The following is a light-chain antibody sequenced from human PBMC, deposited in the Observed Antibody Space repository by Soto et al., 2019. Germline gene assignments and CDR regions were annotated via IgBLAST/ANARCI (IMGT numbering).Light chain of an antibody. V-gene: IGKV1-39*01. CDR3: QQSYSAPIT. J-gene: IGKJ5*01. Sequence: ILLTQSPSSLSASVGDRVTITCRASQGIDSSFAWYQQKPGKAPKLLIFAASSLQSGVPSRFSGSGSGTNFTLTISSLQPEDFAAYYCQQSYSAPITFGQGTRLEI. CDR1: QGIDSS. CDR2: AAS.